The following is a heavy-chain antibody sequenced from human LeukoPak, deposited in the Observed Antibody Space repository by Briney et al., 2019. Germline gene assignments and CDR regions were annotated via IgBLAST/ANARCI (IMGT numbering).Heavy chain of an antibody. CDR2: IYYTGST. Sequence: SETLSLTCSVSGGSISSLYWSWIRQPPGKGLVWIGYIYYTGSTNYNPSRKSRVTMFVDMSKNQFSLRLSSVTAADTAVYYCARHRAYSSSSPFDYWGQGTLVTVSS. D-gene: IGHD6-6*01. CDR1: GGSISSLY. V-gene: IGHV4-59*08. CDR3: ARHRAYSSSSPFDY. J-gene: IGHJ4*02.